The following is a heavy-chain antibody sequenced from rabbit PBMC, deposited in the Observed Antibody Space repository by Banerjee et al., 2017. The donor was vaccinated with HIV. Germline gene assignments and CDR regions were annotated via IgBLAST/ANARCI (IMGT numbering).Heavy chain of an antibody. CDR3: ARRYVSSSAYGGAFDP. CDR2: INAGSSGNT. D-gene: IGHD1-1*01. Sequence: QQQLEESGGDLVKPGASLTLTCTASGFSFSSNYCMCWVRQAPGKGLEWIACINAGSSGNTYYASWAKGRFTISKTSSTTVTLQMTSLTAADTATYFCARRYVSSSAYGGAFDPWGQGTLVTVS. V-gene: IGHV1S45*01. J-gene: IGHJ2*01. CDR1: GFSFSSNYC.